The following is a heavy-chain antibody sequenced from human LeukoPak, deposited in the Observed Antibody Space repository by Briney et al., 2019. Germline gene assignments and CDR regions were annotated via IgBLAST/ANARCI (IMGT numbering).Heavy chain of an antibody. CDR1: GFTFRSYA. V-gene: IGHV3-23*01. Sequence: GGSLRLSCAASGFTFRSYAMSWVRQAPGKGLEWVSIISDTGGKTYYADSVKGRFTISRDNSKNTQYLLMNSLRAEDTAIYYCAKCRGASGSSLEYWGQGTLVTVSS. D-gene: IGHD3-10*01. CDR2: ISDTGGKT. CDR3: AKCRGASGSSLEY. J-gene: IGHJ4*02.